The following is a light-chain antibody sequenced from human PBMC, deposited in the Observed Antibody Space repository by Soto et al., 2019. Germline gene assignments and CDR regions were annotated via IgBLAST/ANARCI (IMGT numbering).Light chain of an antibody. J-gene: IGLJ3*02. V-gene: IGLV2-14*01. CDR1: SSDVGGYNY. CDR2: EVS. Sequence: QSALTQPASVSGSPGQSITISCTGTSSDVGGYNYVSWYQQHPGKAPKLMIYEVSNRPSGVSNRFSGSKSCNTASLSISGLQAEDEADYYCSSYTSSTTLFGGGTQLTVL. CDR3: SSYTSSTTL.